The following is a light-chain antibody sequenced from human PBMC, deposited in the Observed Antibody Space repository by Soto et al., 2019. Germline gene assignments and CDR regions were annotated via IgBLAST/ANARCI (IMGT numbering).Light chain of an antibody. CDR2: AAS. V-gene: IGKV1-39*01. CDR3: QQSFSPLWT. CDR1: QSISNY. Sequence: DIQMTQSPSSLSASVGDRVTITCRASQSISNYLNWYQQKPGKAPKLLINAASSLKSGVPSRFSGSGSETDFTLTISSLQPDDSATYYCQQSFSPLWTFGQGTKVEV. J-gene: IGKJ1*01.